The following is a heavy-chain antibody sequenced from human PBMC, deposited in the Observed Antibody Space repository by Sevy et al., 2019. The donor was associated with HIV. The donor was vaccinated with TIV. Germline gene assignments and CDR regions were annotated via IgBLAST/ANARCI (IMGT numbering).Heavy chain of an antibody. CDR1: GFSFSTPG. J-gene: IGHJ4*02. V-gene: IGHV3-48*02. CDR3: AVPKVTGTTTMFDY. Sequence: GGSLRLSCAASGFSFSTPGMNWVRQAPGKGLEWVSYIGGTTSPIYYAHSVKGRFTISRDNARNSLYLQMNSLRDEDTAVYYCAVPKVTGTTTMFDYWGQGTLVTVSS. D-gene: IGHD1-7*01. CDR2: IGGTTSPI.